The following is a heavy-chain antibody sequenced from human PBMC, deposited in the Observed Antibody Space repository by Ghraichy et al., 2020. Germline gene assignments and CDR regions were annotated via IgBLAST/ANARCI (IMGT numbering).Heavy chain of an antibody. V-gene: IGHV1-3*01. CDR3: ARATTVTAYYGMDV. J-gene: IGHJ6*02. D-gene: IGHD4-11*01. CDR2: INAGNGNT. CDR1: GYTFTSYA. Sequence: ASVKVSCKASGYTFTSYAMHWVRQAPGQRLEWMGWINAGNGNTKYSQKFQGRVTITRDTSASTAYMELSSLRSEDTAVYYCARATTVTAYYGMDVWGQGTTVTVAS.